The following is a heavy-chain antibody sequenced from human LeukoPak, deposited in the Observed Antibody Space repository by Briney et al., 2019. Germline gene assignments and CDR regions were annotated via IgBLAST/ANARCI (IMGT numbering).Heavy chain of an antibody. V-gene: IGHV3-48*04. Sequence: GGSLRLSCAASGFTFSSYAMHGVRQAPGKGLEWVSYISSSGSTIYYADSVKGRFTISRDNAKNSLYLQMNSLRAEDTAVYYCARDQGSMVTTLANFDYWGQGTLVTVSS. D-gene: IGHD5-18*01. CDR3: ARDQGSMVTTLANFDY. CDR1: GFTFSSYA. CDR2: ISSSGSTI. J-gene: IGHJ4*02.